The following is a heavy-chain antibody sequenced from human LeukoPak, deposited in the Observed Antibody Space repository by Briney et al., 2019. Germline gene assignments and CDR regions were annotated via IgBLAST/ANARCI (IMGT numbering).Heavy chain of an antibody. V-gene: IGHV4-4*07. CDR2: IYTSGST. J-gene: IGHJ2*01. CDR1: GGSISSYY. CDR3: ARDYYYDSSGYYLYWYFDL. Sequence: SETLSLTCTVSGGSISSYYWSWIRQPAGKGLEWIGRIYTSGSTNYNPSLKSRVTMSVDTSKNLFSLKLSSVTAAATAVYYCARDYYYDSSGYYLYWYFDLWGRGTLVTVSS. D-gene: IGHD3-22*01.